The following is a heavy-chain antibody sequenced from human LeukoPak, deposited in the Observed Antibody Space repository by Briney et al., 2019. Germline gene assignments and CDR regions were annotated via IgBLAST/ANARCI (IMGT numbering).Heavy chain of an antibody. Sequence: SETLSLTCTVSGGSISSGSYYWSWIRQPAGKGLEWIGRIYTSGSTNYNPSLKSRVTISVDTSKNQFSLKLSSVTAADTAVYYCARSAAMVRGKFDYWGQGTLVTVSS. CDR2: IYTSGST. CDR1: GGSISSGSYY. D-gene: IGHD3-10*01. J-gene: IGHJ4*02. V-gene: IGHV4-61*02. CDR3: ARSAAMVRGKFDY.